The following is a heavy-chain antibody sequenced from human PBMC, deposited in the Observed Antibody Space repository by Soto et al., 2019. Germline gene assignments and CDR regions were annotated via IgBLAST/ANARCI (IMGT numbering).Heavy chain of an antibody. CDR2: ISPDGGRT. CDR1: GYTFTTYY. CDR3: ATRDPGHY. J-gene: IGHJ4*02. V-gene: IGHV1-46*01. Sequence: QVQLVQSGAEVKKPGASVNVYCKASGYTFTTYYMHWVRQAPGQGLEWMGIISPDGGRTRYAQKFQGRVTMTRDTSTSTVYMELSSLRAEDTAVYYCATRDPGHYWGQVTLVTVSS.